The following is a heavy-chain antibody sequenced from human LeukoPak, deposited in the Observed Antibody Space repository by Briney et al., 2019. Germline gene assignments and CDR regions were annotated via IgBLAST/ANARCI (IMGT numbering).Heavy chain of an antibody. CDR2: IYYSGST. V-gene: IGHV4-39*01. D-gene: IGHD2-15*01. J-gene: IGHJ5*02. CDR1: GGSISRSGYY. CDR3: ARASVVAAAYNWFDP. Sequence: SETLSLTCTVSGGSISRSGYYWGWIRQPPGKGLEWIGSIYYSGSTYDNPSLKSRVTISVDTSKNQFSLKVRSVPATDTAVYYCARASVVAAAYNWFDPWGQGTLVTVSS.